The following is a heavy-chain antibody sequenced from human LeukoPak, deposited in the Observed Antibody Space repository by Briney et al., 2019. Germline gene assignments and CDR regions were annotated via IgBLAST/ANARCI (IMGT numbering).Heavy chain of an antibody. J-gene: IGHJ4*02. V-gene: IGHV3-30*02. CDR3: AKDQCTRTSCDGYPGY. D-gene: IGHD2-2*01. CDR1: GFTFSSYG. CDR2: IHFDGSTK. Sequence: PGGSLRLSCAASGFTFSSYGMHWVRQAPGKGLEWVAFIHFDGSTKYSGDSVQGRFTISRDNSRNILYLQMNNLRPEDTALYYCAKDQCTRTSCDGYPGYWGQGTLVTVSS.